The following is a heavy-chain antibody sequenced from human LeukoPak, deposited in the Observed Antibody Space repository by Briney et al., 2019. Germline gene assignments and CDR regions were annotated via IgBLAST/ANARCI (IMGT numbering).Heavy chain of an antibody. CDR1: GYTFTSYG. CDR2: ISAYNGNT. CDR3: AREGGRDGYNHKNRDDY. D-gene: IGHD5-24*01. J-gene: IGHJ4*02. V-gene: IGHV1-18*01. Sequence: ASVKVSCKASGYTFTSYGISWVRQAPGQGLEWMGWISAYNGNTNYAQKLQGRVTMTTDTSTSTAYMELRSLRSDDTAAYYCAREGGRDGYNHKNRDDYWGQGTLVTVSS.